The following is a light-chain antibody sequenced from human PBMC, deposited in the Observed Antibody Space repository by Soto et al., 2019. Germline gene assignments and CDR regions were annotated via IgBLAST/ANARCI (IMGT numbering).Light chain of an antibody. CDR1: QSLLHSNGNTY. Sequence: DIVVTQSPHSLPVTPGEPASISCRTSQSLLHSNGNTYLDWYLPKPGQSPQLLIYLGSNRTSGVPGRFSGSGSGPEYTLRISRVEAEDVGVYYCMQVLQNPLTFGGGTKVEI. J-gene: IGKJ4*01. CDR2: LGS. V-gene: IGKV2-28*01. CDR3: MQVLQNPLT.